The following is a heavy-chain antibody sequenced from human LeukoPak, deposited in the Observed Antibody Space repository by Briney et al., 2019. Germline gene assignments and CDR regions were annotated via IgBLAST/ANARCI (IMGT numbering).Heavy chain of an antibody. J-gene: IGHJ3*02. D-gene: IGHD6-19*01. Sequence: PSETLSLTCAVYGGSFSGYYWSWIRQPPGKGLEWIGEINHSGSTNYNLSLKSRVTISVDTSKNQFSLKLSSVTAADTAVYYCARGGSTVAGLRRNAFDIWGQGTMVTVSS. CDR2: INHSGST. CDR3: ARGGSTVAGLRRNAFDI. CDR1: GGSFSGYY. V-gene: IGHV4-34*01.